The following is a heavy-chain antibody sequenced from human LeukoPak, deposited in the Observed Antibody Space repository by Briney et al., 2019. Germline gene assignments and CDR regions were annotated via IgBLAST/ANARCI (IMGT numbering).Heavy chain of an antibody. CDR2: ISGSGGST. CDR1: GFTFSSYA. V-gene: IGHV3-23*01. CDR3: AKFGLDYYDSSGYYTAFDI. J-gene: IGHJ3*02. Sequence: GGSLRLSCAASGFTFSSYAMSWVRQAPGKGLEWVSAISGSGGSTYYADSVKGRFTISRDNSKNTLYLQMNSLRAEDTAVYYCAKFGLDYYDSSGYYTAFDIWGQGTTVTVSS. D-gene: IGHD3-22*01.